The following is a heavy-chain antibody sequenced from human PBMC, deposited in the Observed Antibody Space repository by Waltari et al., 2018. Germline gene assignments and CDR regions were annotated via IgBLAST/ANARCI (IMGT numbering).Heavy chain of an antibody. CDR1: GFTFNRIA. D-gene: IGHD3-16*02. CDR2: MGGNGEFT. V-gene: IGHV3-23*01. Sequence: EVQLFESGGNLAQPGGSLRPPCEASGFTFNRIAMSWVRQIPGKGLEWVSVMGGNGEFTDYADSVKGRFTISRDNSKNTLYLEMKRLRVEDTAIYYCAKYGLGGVISHWGQGTLVRVSS. CDR3: AKYGLGGVISH. J-gene: IGHJ1*01.